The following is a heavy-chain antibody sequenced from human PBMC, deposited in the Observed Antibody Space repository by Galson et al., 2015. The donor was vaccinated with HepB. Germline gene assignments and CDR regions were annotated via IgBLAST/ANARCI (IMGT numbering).Heavy chain of an antibody. CDR1: GDSISNFY. CDR2: IYSSGST. Sequence: ETLSLTCTVSGDSISNFYWTWIRQPAGKGLEWIGRIYSSGSTNSNPSLESRVTMSVDTSKNQFSLRLTSVTAADTAVYYCARAPSGFGGSYFDYWGQGALATVSS. CDR3: ARAPSGFGGSYFDY. D-gene: IGHD3-10*01. J-gene: IGHJ4*02. V-gene: IGHV4-4*07.